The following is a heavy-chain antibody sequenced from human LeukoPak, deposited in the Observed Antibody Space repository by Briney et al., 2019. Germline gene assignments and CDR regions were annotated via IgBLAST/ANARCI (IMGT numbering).Heavy chain of an antibody. J-gene: IGHJ4*02. CDR3: ARDSLDGGATDY. D-gene: IGHD1-1*01. V-gene: IGHV3-21*01. Sequence: GGSLRLSCAASGFTFSSYSMNWVRQAPGKGLEWVSSISSSSSYIYYADSVKGRFTISRDNAKNSLYLQMNSLRAEDTAVYYCARDSLDGGATDYWGQGTLVTVPS. CDR2: ISSSSSYI. CDR1: GFTFSSYS.